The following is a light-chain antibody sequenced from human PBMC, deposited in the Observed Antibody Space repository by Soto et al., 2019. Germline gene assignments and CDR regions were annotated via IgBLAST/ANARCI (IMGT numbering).Light chain of an antibody. CDR2: WAS. Sequence: DIVMTQSPDSLAVSLGERATITCRSSQSVLYIPTKKNYVAWYQQKPGQPPKLLLYWASTRESGVPDRFSGSGSGTYFTLTISSLPAEDVAFYFCQQYYSSPRLGFGGGTKVEIK. CDR3: QQYYSSPRLG. V-gene: IGKV4-1*01. CDR1: QSVLYIPTKKNY. J-gene: IGKJ4*01.